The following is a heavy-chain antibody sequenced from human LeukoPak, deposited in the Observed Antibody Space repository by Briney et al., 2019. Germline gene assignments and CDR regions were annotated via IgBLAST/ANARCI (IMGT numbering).Heavy chain of an antibody. J-gene: IGHJ5*02. Sequence: GGPLSLSCEASGFTFSSYEMNWVRQAQGKGLEWVSYISSSGSTIHYADSVKGRFTISRDNAKNSLYLQMNSLRAEDTAVYYCARDVPWFDPWGQGTLVTVSS. D-gene: IGHD3-10*02. CDR3: ARDVPWFDP. CDR1: GFTFSSYE. V-gene: IGHV3-48*03. CDR2: ISSSGSTI.